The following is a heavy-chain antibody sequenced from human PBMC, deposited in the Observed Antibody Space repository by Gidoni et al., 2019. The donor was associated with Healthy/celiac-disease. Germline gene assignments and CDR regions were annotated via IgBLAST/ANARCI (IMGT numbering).Heavy chain of an antibody. CDR2: IYTSGST. CDR1: GGSISRYY. Sequence: QVQLQESGPGLVKPSETLSLTCTVSGGSISRYYWSWIRQPAGKGLEWIGRIYTSGSTNYNPSLKSRVTMSVDTSKNQFSLKLSSVTAADTAVYYCARVLPAGTRNYYYMDVWGKGTTVTVSS. V-gene: IGHV4-4*07. CDR3: ARVLPAGTRNYYYMDV. J-gene: IGHJ6*03. D-gene: IGHD1-1*01.